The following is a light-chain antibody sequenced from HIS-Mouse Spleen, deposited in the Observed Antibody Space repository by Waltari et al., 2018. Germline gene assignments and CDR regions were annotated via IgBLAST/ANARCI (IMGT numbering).Light chain of an antibody. Sequence: QSALPQPPSASGSPGQSVPISCTGPSSDVGGFNYFSWYQQHPGKAPKLMIYEVSKRPSGVPDRFSGSKSGNTASLTVSGLQAEDEADYYCSSYAGSNNVVFGGGTKLTVL. CDR3: SSYAGSNNVV. CDR2: EVS. CDR1: SSDVGGFNY. V-gene: IGLV2-8*01. J-gene: IGLJ2*01.